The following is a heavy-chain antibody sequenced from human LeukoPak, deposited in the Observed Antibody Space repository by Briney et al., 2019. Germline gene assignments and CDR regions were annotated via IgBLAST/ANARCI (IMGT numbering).Heavy chain of an antibody. CDR1: GGSISSSNYY. J-gene: IGHJ4*02. Sequence: SETLSLTCTVSGGSISSSNYYWGWIRQPPGKGLEWIGNIYYSGSTCYKPSLKTRVTISVDTSKNQFSLKLTSVTAADTAVYYCARHASVDGNWPRPLDYWGQGSLVTVSS. D-gene: IGHD6-19*01. CDR2: IYYSGST. CDR3: ARHASVDGNWPRPLDY. V-gene: IGHV4-39*01.